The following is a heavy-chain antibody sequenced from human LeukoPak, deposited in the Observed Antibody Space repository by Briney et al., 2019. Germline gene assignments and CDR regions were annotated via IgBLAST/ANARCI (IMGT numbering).Heavy chain of an antibody. CDR3: AREVERDFWSGYYIPPYFDY. CDR2: INPNSGGT. J-gene: IGHJ4*02. Sequence: VASVKVSCKASGYTFSSYYMHWVRQAPGQGLEWMGWINPNSGGTNYAQKFRGRVTMTRDTSISTAYMELSRLRSDDTAVYYCAREVERDFWSGYYIPPYFDYWGQGTLVTVSS. CDR1: GYTFSSYY. D-gene: IGHD3-3*01. V-gene: IGHV1-2*02.